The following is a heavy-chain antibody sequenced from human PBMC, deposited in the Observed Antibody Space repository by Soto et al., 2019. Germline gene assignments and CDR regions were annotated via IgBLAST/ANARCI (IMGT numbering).Heavy chain of an antibody. J-gene: IGHJ3*01. CDR3: AKDRQGTVADYEQDGFDL. CDR2: MYFDGSTE. D-gene: IGHD1-26*01. Sequence: QVQLVESGGGVVQPGRSLRLSCAASGFTFSSYGMHWVRQAPGKGLEWVAVMYFDGSTERYADSVKGRFTISRDNSKNTLSLQMNSLRAEDTALYYCAKDRQGTVADYEQDGFDLWGQGTMVTVSS. V-gene: IGHV3-33*06. CDR1: GFTFSSYG.